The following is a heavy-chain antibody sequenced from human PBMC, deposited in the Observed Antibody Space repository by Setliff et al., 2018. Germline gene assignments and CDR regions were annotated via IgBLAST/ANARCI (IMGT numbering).Heavy chain of an antibody. V-gene: IGHV4-4*07. D-gene: IGHD6-19*01. J-gene: IGHJ6*03. CDR1: GGSISSYY. CDR3: AREQWLDPPGYYYMDV. CDR2: IYTSGST. Sequence: PSETLSLTCTVSGGSISSYYWSWIRQPAGKGLEWIGRIYTSGSTNYNPSLKSRVTTSVDTSKNQFSLKLNSVTAADMAVYYCAREQWLDPPGYYYMDVWAKGTTVTVSS.